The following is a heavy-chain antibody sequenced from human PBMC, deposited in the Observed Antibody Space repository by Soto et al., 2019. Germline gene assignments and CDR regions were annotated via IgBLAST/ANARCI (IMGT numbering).Heavy chain of an antibody. CDR2: ISSSGSTI. V-gene: IGHV3-11*01. D-gene: IGHD3-22*01. CDR3: ARTRGDSSGYYPYYYYYYGMDV. J-gene: IGHJ6*02. CDR1: GFTFIDYY. Sequence: GGSLRLSCAASGFTFIDYYISCVRHSPLKWREWVSYISSSGSTIYYADSVKGRFTISRDNAKNSLYLQMNSLRAEDTAVYYCARTRGDSSGYYPYYYYYYGMDVWGQGTTVTVSS.